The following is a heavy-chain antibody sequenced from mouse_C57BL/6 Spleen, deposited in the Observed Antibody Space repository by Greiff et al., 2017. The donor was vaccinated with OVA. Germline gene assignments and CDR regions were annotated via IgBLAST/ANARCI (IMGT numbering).Heavy chain of an antibody. CDR2: IDPSDSET. Sequence: VKLQQPGAELVRPGSSVKLSCKASGYTFTSYWMHWVKQRPIQGLEWIGNIDPSDSETHYNQKFKDKATLTVDKSSSTAYMQLSSLTSEDSAVYYCARSAQATDYWGQGTTLTVSS. V-gene: IGHV1-52*01. D-gene: IGHD3-2*02. CDR3: ARSAQATDY. CDR1: GYTFTSYW. J-gene: IGHJ2*01.